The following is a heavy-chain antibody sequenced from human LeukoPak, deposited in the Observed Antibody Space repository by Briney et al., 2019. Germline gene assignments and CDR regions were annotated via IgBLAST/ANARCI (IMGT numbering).Heavy chain of an antibody. Sequence: ASVKVSCKSSGYTFIGQYIHWVRQAPGQGLEWMGWINPYSGGTNYAQKFQGRVTMTRDTSVSTAYMELSRLRFDDTAVYYCARNMVGATTPNFDYWGQGTLVTVSS. D-gene: IGHD1-26*01. CDR2: INPYSGGT. CDR3: ARNMVGATTPNFDY. CDR1: GYTFIGQY. V-gene: IGHV1-2*02. J-gene: IGHJ4*02.